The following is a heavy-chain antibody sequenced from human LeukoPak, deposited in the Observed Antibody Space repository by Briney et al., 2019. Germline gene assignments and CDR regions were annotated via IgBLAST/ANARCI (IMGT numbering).Heavy chain of an antibody. D-gene: IGHD3-16*02. CDR2: INHSGST. V-gene: IGHV4-34*01. CDR3: ARVARDYVWGSYRTNYYFDY. J-gene: IGHJ4*02. Sequence: PSETLSLTRAVYGGSFSGYYWSWIRQPPGKGLEWIGEINHSGSTNYNPSLKSRVTISVDTSKNQFSLKLSSVTAADTAVYYCARVARDYVWGSYRTNYYFDYWGQGTLVTVSS. CDR1: GGSFSGYY.